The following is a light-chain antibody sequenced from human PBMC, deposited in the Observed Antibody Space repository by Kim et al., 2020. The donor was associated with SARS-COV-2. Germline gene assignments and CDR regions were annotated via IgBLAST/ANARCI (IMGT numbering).Light chain of an antibody. Sequence: ASVGDRVTITCRASQNIHSYLNWYHQEPGKAPKLLIFAASNLQSGVPSRFSGSGSGTDFTLTISSLQPEDCATYYCQQSYSTPRTFGQGTKVDIK. CDR1: QNIHSY. CDR2: AAS. V-gene: IGKV1-39*01. CDR3: QQSYSTPRT. J-gene: IGKJ1*01.